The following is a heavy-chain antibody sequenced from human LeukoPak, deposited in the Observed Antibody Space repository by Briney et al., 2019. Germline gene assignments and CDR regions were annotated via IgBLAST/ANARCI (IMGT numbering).Heavy chain of an antibody. CDR3: AKAPVTSCRGAFCYPFDS. CDR2: ISGSGGST. Sequence: GGSLRLSCAASGFTFSSYAMSWVRQAPGKGLEWVSAISGSGGSTYYADSVKGRFTISRDNSRNTMYLQMNSLRAEDAAVYYCAKAPVTSCRGAFCYPFDSWGQGTLVAVSS. V-gene: IGHV3-23*01. CDR1: GFTFSSYA. D-gene: IGHD2-15*01. J-gene: IGHJ4*02.